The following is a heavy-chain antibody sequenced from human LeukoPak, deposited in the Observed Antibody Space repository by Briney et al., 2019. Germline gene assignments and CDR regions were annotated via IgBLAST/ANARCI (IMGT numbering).Heavy chain of an antibody. V-gene: IGHV3-30-3*01. D-gene: IGHD2-2*01. Sequence: QTGGSLRLSCAASGFTFSSYAMHWVRQAPGKGLEWVAVISYDGSNKYYADSVKGRFTISRDNSKNTLYLQMNSLRAEDTAVYYCARGGRYCSSTSCYYFDYWGQGTLVTVSS. CDR3: ARGGRYCSSTSCYYFDY. CDR2: ISYDGSNK. J-gene: IGHJ4*02. CDR1: GFTFSSYA.